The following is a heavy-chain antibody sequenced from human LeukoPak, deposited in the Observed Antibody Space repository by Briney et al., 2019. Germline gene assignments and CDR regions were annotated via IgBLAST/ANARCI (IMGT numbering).Heavy chain of an antibody. J-gene: IGHJ6*02. V-gene: IGHV1-3*01. CDR3: ARDTITDYYYYYGMDV. D-gene: IGHD5-12*01. CDR2: INAGNGNT. CDR1: GYTFTSYA. Sequence: ASVNVSCKASGYTFTSYAMHWVRQAPGQRLEWMGWINAGNGNTKYSQKFQGRVTITRDTSASTAYMELSSLRSEDTAVYYCARDTITDYYYYYGMDVWGQGTTVTVSS.